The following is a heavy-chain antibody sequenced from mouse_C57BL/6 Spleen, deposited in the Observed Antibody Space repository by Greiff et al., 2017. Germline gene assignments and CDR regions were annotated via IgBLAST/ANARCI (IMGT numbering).Heavy chain of an antibody. CDR1: GYAFSSYW. D-gene: IGHD2-4*01. CDR3: ARGDDYGGAWFAY. J-gene: IGHJ3*01. CDR2: IYPGDGDT. Sequence: QVQLKQSGAELVKPGASVKISCKASGYAFSSYWMNWVKQRPGKGLEWIGQIYPGDGDTNYNGKFKGKATLTADKSSSTAYMQLSSLTSEDSAVYFCARGDDYGGAWFAYWGQGTLVTVSA. V-gene: IGHV1-80*01.